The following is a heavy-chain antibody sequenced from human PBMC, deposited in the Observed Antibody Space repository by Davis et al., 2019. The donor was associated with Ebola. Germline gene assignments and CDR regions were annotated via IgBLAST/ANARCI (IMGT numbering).Heavy chain of an antibody. J-gene: IGHJ6*02. CDR2: IKYDGTEK. CDR3: AATYVSGLLQVFGGMDV. D-gene: IGHD5-18*01. V-gene: IGHV3-7*01. CDR1: GFTFSDYW. Sequence: GESLKISCAASGFTFSDYWMNWVRQAPGKGLEWVANIKYDGTEKYYVDSVKGRFTISRDNAKNSLYLQMNSLRAEDTAVYYCAATYVSGLLQVFGGMDVWGQGTTVTVSS.